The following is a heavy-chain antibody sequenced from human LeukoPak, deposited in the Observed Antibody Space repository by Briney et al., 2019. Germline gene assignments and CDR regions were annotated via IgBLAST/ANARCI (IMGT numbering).Heavy chain of an antibody. CDR3: VGEAMFERSLDR. CDR1: GFTFRRYW. D-gene: IGHD3-10*01. Sequence: GGSLRLSCEVSGFTFRRYWMHWVRQVPGKGLLWVARTNTAGTITTYADSVQGRFTMSRDNGQEKLFLQLTSLRVEDTAVYFCVGEAMFERSLDRWGQGTLVTVSS. V-gene: IGHV3-74*01. CDR2: TNTAGTIT. J-gene: IGHJ4*02.